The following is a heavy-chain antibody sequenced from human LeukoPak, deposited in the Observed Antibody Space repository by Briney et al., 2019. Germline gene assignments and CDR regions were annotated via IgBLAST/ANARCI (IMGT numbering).Heavy chain of an antibody. D-gene: IGHD3-10*01. CDR3: ARGPSFTMVRGGQCYYYMDV. V-gene: IGHV1-18*01. Sequence: ASVKVSCKASGYTFTSYGISWVRQAPGQGLEWMGWISAYNGNTNYAQKFQGRVTMTRDTSTNTVYMELSSLRSEDTAVYYCARGPSFTMVRGGQCYYYMDVWGKGTTVTISS. CDR2: ISAYNGNT. CDR1: GYTFTSYG. J-gene: IGHJ6*03.